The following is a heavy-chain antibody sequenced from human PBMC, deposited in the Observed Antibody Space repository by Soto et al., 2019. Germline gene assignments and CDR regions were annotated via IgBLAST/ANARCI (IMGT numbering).Heavy chain of an antibody. CDR3: ARAPVDTAMVVEYYFDY. CDR2: ISGSEK. J-gene: IGHJ4*02. CDR1: GFTFSSYA. D-gene: IGHD5-18*01. V-gene: IGHV3-7*01. Sequence: GSLRLSCAASGFTFSSYAMSWVRQAPGKGLEWVSAISGSEKYYVDSVKGRFTISRDNAKNSLYLQMNSLRAEDTAVYYCARAPVDTAMVVEYYFDYWGQGTLVTV.